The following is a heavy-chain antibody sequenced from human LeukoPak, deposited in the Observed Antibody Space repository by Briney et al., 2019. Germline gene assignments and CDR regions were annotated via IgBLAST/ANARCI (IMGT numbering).Heavy chain of an antibody. CDR2: VSGYTGNT. V-gene: IGHV1-18*01. Sequence: ASVTVSFTSSGYTFTTYGVSWVRQAPGQGLEWMGWVSGYTGNTNYAERFQGRVTMTTDTSTSTVYMELTSLRSDDTAVYYCARGEVSASLYYFDFWGQGTLVTVS. J-gene: IGHJ4*02. CDR1: GYTFTTYG. D-gene: IGHD2-2*01. CDR3: ARGEVSASLYYFDF.